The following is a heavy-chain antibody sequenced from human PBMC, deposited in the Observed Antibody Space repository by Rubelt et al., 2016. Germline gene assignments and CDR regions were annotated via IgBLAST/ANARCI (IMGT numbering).Heavy chain of an antibody. CDR2: MTTSGGTI. CDR3: ASTSSGWYGRFDY. J-gene: IGHJ4*02. Sequence: VQLVESGGGLVQPGGSLRLSCAASGFTVSSNYMSWVRQAPGKGLEWVAYMTTSGGTIYYADSVKGRFTISRDDAKNSLYLQMNSLRAEDTAVYYCASTSSGWYGRFDYWGQGTLVTVSS. D-gene: IGHD6-19*01. V-gene: IGHV3-11*01. CDR1: GFTVSSNY.